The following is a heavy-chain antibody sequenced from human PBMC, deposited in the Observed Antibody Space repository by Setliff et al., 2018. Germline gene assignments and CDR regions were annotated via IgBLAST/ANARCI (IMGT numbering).Heavy chain of an antibody. CDR2: INYSGNS. CDR1: GGSVSSTSHY. CDR3: ARDTRVRDSSSVPSDTFDI. V-gene: IGHV4-61*01. Sequence: SETLSLTCNVSGGSVSSTSHYWGWIRQPPGKGMEWIGNINYSGNSNYIPSLKSRVTISVDTPKNQFSLKLSSVTAADTAVYYCARDTRVRDSSSVPSDTFDIWGRGTMVT. D-gene: IGHD2-15*01. J-gene: IGHJ3*02.